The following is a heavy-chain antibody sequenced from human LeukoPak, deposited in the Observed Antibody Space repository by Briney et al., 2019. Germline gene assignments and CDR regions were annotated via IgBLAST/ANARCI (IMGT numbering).Heavy chain of an antibody. CDR2: IHNDGTMG. CDR3: ARVFAFGVVIIPWFDP. V-gene: IGHV3-33*01. J-gene: IGHJ5*02. Sequence: QPGGSLRLSCAASGFTFSRLGMQWVRQAPGKGLEWVAVIHNDGTMGQYADSVKGRFTISKDFSRNTLYLQMNSLRDDDTAVYYCARVFAFGVVIIPWFDPWGQGTLVTVSS. D-gene: IGHD3-3*01. CDR1: GFTFSRLG.